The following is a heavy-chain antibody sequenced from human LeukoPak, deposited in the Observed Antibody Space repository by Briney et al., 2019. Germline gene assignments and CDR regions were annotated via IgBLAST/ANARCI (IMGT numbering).Heavy chain of an antibody. CDR3: AGDRVGDGNAYYFV. D-gene: IGHD3-10*02. J-gene: IGHJ4*02. CDR1: GFTISSYA. CDR2: TSGTGDSA. V-gene: IGHV3-23*01. Sequence: GGSLRLSCAASGFTISSYAMSWVRQAPGKELEWVSGTSGTGDSANYADSVKGRFTISRDTSKNTMYLQMNSLRAEDTAVYYCAGDRVGDGNAYYFVGGQGTLVTVSS.